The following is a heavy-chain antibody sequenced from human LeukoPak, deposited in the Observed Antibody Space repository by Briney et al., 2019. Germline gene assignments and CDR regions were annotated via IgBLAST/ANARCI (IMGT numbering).Heavy chain of an antibody. CDR3: STGAF. V-gene: IGHV3-15*01. CDR1: EFTFSDDW. CDR2: IKSKTGGGTT. Sequence: GGSLRLSCAASEFTFSDDWMSWVRQAPGKGLEWVGRIKSKTGGGTTDYAAPVKGRFTTSRDDSKNLLYLQMRSLKTDDTGVYYCSTGAFWGQGTLVTVSS. J-gene: IGHJ4*02.